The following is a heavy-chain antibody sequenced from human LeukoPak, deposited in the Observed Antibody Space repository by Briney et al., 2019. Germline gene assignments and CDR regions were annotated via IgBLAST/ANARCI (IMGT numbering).Heavy chain of an antibody. D-gene: IGHD3-9*01. J-gene: IGHJ4*02. Sequence: GGSLRLSCAASGFTFSNAWMNWMGWVRQAPGKGLEWVSGISWNSGSIGYADSVKGRFTISRDNAKNSLYLQMNSLGAEDTALYYCAKAHDILTGYYNAPFDYWGQGTLVTVSS. CDR1: GFTFSNAW. CDR3: AKAHDILTGYYNAPFDY. CDR2: ISWNSGSI. V-gene: IGHV3-9*01.